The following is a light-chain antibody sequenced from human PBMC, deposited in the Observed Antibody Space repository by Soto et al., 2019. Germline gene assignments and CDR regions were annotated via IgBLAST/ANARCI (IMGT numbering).Light chain of an antibody. Sequence: EILLTQSPATLSLSPGERATLSCRASQSVSNYLAWYQQKPGQAPRLLIYDASNRATDIPARFSGSGSGTVFTLTISSLGPEDFAVYYCQLHSPLITFGQGTRREIK. CDR3: QLHSPLIT. CDR1: QSVSNY. J-gene: IGKJ5*01. CDR2: DAS. V-gene: IGKV3-11*01.